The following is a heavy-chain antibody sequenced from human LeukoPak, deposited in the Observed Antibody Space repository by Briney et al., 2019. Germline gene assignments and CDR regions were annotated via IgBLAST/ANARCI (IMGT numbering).Heavy chain of an antibody. V-gene: IGHV1-2*02. Sequence: ASVKVSCKASGYTFTGYYMHWVRQAPGQGLEWMGWINPNSGGTNYAQKFQGRVTMTRDTSISTAYMELSRLRSDDTAVYYCARAVGSLGYCSGGSCPSGYWGQGTLVTVSS. CDR2: INPNSGGT. J-gene: IGHJ4*02. CDR3: ARAVGSLGYCSGGSCPSGY. D-gene: IGHD2-15*01. CDR1: GYTFTGYY.